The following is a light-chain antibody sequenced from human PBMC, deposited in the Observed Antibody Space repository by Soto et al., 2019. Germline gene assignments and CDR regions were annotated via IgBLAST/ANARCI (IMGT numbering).Light chain of an antibody. V-gene: IGKV3-20*01. J-gene: IGKJ2*01. CDR2: GAS. Sequence: VLTQAPGTLSLSPGERDTISCRASQSITRFYLAWYQHKPGQAPRLLIYGASSRATGIPHRFSGSESGTDFTLTISRLEPEDCGVYYCQQSGGSPPYTFGQGTSLEIK. CDR1: QSITRFY. CDR3: QQSGGSPPYT.